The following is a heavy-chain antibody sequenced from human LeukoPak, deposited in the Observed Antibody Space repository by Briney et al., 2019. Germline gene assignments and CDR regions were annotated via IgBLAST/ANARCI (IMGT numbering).Heavy chain of an antibody. CDR1: GFTFSSYA. CDR2: ISSNGGST. D-gene: IGHD2-2*01. J-gene: IGHJ3*02. V-gene: IGHV3-64D*06. Sequence: GGSLRLSCSASGFTFSSYAMHWVRQAPGKGLEYVSAISSNGGSTYYADSVKGRFTISRDNSKNTLYLQMSSLRAEDTAVYYCVKGGYCSSTSCQGAFGIWGRGTMVTVSS. CDR3: VKGGYCSSTSCQGAFGI.